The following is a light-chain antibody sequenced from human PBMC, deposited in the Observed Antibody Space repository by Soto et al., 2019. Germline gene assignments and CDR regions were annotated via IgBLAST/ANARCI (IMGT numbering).Light chain of an antibody. Sequence: EIVVTQSPGTLSLSPGERAALSCRASQSVSSSYLAWYQQKPGQAPRLLIYDASSRATGIPDRFSGSGSGTDFTLTISRLEPEDFAVYYCQQYGSSPWTFGQGTKVEIK. V-gene: IGKV3-20*01. CDR3: QQYGSSPWT. CDR1: QSVSSSY. CDR2: DAS. J-gene: IGKJ1*01.